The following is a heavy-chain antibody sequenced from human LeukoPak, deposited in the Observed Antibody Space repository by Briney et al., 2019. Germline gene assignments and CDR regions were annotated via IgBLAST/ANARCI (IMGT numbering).Heavy chain of an antibody. Sequence: SETLSLTCTVSGGSISSYYWSWIRQPPGKGLEWIGYIYYSGSTNYNPSPKSRVTISVDTSKNQFSLKLSSVTAADTAVYYCARGQRGRWVHNDYWGQGTLVTVSS. D-gene: IGHD5-24*01. J-gene: IGHJ4*02. CDR2: IYYSGST. V-gene: IGHV4-59*12. CDR3: ARGQRGRWVHNDY. CDR1: GGSISSYY.